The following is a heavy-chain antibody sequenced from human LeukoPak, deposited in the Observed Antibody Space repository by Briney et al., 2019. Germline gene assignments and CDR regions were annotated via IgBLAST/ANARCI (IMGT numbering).Heavy chain of an antibody. CDR2: ITGSGGST. J-gene: IGHJ3*02. Sequence: GGSLRLSCAASGFTFSNYGLSWVRQAPGKGLEWVSGITGSGGSTYYADSVKGRFTISRDNAKNSLYLQMNSLRAEDTAVYYCARVTTEDIVVVVAAHDAFDIWGQGTMVTVSS. CDR3: ARVTTEDIVVVVAAHDAFDI. V-gene: IGHV3-21*01. D-gene: IGHD2-15*01. CDR1: GFTFSNYG.